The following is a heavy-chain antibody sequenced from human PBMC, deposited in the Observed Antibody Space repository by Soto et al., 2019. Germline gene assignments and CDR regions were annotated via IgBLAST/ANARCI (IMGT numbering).Heavy chain of an antibody. D-gene: IGHD3-10*01. J-gene: IGHJ3*02. Sequence: QVQLVQSGAEVKKPGASVKVSCKASGYTFTSYDINWVRQATGQGLAWMGWMNPNSGNTGYAQKFQGRVTMTRNTSISTAYMELSSLRSEDTAVYYCARSINNYDSGDDAFDIWGQGKMVTVSS. CDR2: MNPNSGNT. V-gene: IGHV1-8*01. CDR3: ARSINNYDSGDDAFDI. CDR1: GYTFTSYD.